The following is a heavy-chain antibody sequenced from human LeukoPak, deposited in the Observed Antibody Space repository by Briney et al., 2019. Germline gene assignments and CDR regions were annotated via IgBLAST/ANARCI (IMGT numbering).Heavy chain of an antibody. D-gene: IGHD6-19*01. Sequence: GGSLRLSCAASGFSVSKIYMSWVRQAAGKGLEWASLISVVGDTYYADSVKGRFTISRDNTENTLYLQMNSLRVEDTAVYYCARVKTETSGWYPFDYWGQGTLVTVSS. CDR3: ARVKTETSGWYPFDY. J-gene: IGHJ4*02. V-gene: IGHV3-53*05. CDR2: ISVVGDT. CDR1: GFSVSKIY.